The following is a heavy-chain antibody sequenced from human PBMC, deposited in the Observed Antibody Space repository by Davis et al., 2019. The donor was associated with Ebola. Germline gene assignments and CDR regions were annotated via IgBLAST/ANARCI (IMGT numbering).Heavy chain of an antibody. J-gene: IGHJ4*02. CDR2: IYNGGDA. CDR3: ATTQWLREFDN. D-gene: IGHD6-19*01. V-gene: IGHV3-53*01. CDR1: GFTVSSAW. Sequence: GESLKISCAASGFTVSSAWINWVRQAPGKGLEWVSVIYNGGDAYYADSVKGRFTISREISKNTLYLQMNSLRGEDTAVYYCATTQWLREFDNWGQGTLVTVSS.